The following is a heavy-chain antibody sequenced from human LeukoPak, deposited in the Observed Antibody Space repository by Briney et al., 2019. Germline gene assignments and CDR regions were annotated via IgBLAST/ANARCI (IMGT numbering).Heavy chain of an antibody. CDR2: FYNSGST. Sequence: SETLSLTCTVSGGSISSYYWAWIRQPPGKGLEWIGSFYNSGSTTYNPSLQSRVTISVDMSKSQVSLRLGSVAAADTAVYYCASGTQWLAFDYWARETWSPSPQ. V-gene: IGHV4-59*08. J-gene: IGHJ4*02. CDR1: GGSISSYY. CDR3: ASGTQWLAFDY. D-gene: IGHD6-19*01.